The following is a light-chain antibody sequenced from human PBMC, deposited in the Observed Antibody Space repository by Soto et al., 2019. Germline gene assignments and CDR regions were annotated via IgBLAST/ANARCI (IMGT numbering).Light chain of an antibody. CDR1: QSISSW. Sequence: DIQMTQSPSTLSASVGDRVTITCRASQSISSWLAWYQQKPGKAPKLLIYKASSLESGVPSRFSGSGSGTAFTLTISSLQPDDFATYYCEQYNSPWTFGRGTKVEIK. CDR2: KAS. CDR3: EQYNSPWT. V-gene: IGKV1-5*03. J-gene: IGKJ1*01.